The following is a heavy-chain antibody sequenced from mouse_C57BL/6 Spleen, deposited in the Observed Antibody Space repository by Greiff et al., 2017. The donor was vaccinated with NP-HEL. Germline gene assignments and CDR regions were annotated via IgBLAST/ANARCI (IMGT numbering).Heavy chain of an antibody. CDR2: INPNNGGT. CDR1: GYTFTGYN. CDR3: ARDGSSYWYFDV. D-gene: IGHD1-1*01. Sequence: VQLQQSGPELVKPGASVKIPCKASGYTFTGYNMDWVKQSHGKSLEWIGDINPNNGGTIYNQKFKGKATLTVDKSSSTAYMELRSLTSEDTAVYYCARDGSSYWYFDVWGTGTTVTVSS. V-gene: IGHV1-18*01. J-gene: IGHJ1*03.